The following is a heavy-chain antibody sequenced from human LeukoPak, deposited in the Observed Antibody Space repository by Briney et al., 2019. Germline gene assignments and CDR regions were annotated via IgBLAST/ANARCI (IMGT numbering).Heavy chain of an antibody. CDR3: ARGEWYSDRSYYYGMDV. CDR2: IIPSFGTT. CDR1: GDIFSSNG. V-gene: IGHV1-69*15. J-gene: IGHJ6*02. D-gene: IGHD3-3*01. Sequence: VASVTVSCKASGDIFSSNGINWVRQAPGQGLEWLGRIIPSFGTTDYAQKFQGRVKIIADESTSTAHMELSSLRFEDTAMYYCARGEWYSDRSYYYGMDVWGQGTTVTVSS.